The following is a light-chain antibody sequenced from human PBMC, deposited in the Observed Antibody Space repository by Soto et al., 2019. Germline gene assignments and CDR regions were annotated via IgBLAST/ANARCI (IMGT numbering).Light chain of an antibody. Sequence: QSVLTQPASVSGSPGQSITISCTGTSSDVGSHNLVSWYQQHPGKAPKLMIYEGSKRPSGVSDRFSGSKSGNAASLTISGLQADDEADYRCCSYAGTSAVVFGGGTKLTVL. J-gene: IGLJ2*01. V-gene: IGLV2-23*01. CDR1: SSDVGSHNL. CDR2: EGS. CDR3: CSYAGTSAVV.